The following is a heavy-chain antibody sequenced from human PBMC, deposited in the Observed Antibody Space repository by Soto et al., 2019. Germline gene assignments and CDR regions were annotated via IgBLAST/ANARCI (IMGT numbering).Heavy chain of an antibody. J-gene: IGHJ4*02. CDR3: ARDSGVSSGYYYGNDY. CDR1: GYTFTGYY. CDR2: INPNGGGT. Sequence: ASVKVSCKASGYTFTGYYLHWVRQAPGQGLEWLGWINPNGGGTNYAQDFQGRITMTRDASINTAYLELTRLRSEDTAVYYCARDSGVSSGYYYGNDYWGQGTLVTVSS. V-gene: IGHV1-2*02. D-gene: IGHD3-22*01.